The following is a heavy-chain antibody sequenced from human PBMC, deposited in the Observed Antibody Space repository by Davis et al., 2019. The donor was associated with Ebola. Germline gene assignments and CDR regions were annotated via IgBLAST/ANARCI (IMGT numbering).Heavy chain of an antibody. CDR3: ASGLVRGESYWYFDL. Sequence: SVKVSCKASGGTFSSYAISWVRQAPGQGLEWMGGIIPILGIANYAQRFQGRVTITADESTSTAYMELSSLRSEGTAVYYCASGLVRGESYWYFDLWGRGTLVTVSS. J-gene: IGHJ2*01. CDR1: GGTFSSYA. CDR2: IIPILGIA. D-gene: IGHD6-6*01. V-gene: IGHV1-69*10.